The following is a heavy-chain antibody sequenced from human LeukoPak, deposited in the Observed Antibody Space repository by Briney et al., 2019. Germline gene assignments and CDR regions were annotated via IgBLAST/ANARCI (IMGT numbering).Heavy chain of an antibody. D-gene: IGHD3-10*01. J-gene: IGHJ4*02. CDR3: ASPRGGYFDY. V-gene: IGHV3-21*01. CDR1: GFTFSSYS. CDR2: ISSSSSYI. Sequence: GGSLRLSCAASGFTFSSYSMNWVRKAPGKGLEWVSSISSSSSYIYYADSVKGRFTISRDNAKNSLYLQMNSLRAEDTAVYYCASPRGGYFDYWGQGTLVTVSS.